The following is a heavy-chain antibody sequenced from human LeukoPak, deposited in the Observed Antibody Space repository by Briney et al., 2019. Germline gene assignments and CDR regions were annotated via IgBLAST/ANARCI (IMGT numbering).Heavy chain of an antibody. J-gene: IGHJ4*02. CDR2: ISSSSSYI. V-gene: IGHV3-21*01. D-gene: IGHD3-22*01. CDR3: ASTTPFNYYDSSGYYPDVDC. CDR1: GFTFSSYS. Sequence: RGSLRLSCAASGFTFSSYSMNWVRRAPGKGLDWVSSISSSSSYIYYADSVKGRFTISRDNAKYSLYLQMNNLKAEDTAVYYCASTTPFNYYDSSGYYPDVDCWGQGTLVTVSS.